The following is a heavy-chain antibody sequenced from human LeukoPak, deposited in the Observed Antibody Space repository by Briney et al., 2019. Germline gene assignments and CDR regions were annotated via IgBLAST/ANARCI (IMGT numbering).Heavy chain of an antibody. CDR2: IGTAGDT. Sequence: GGSLRLSCAASGFTFSSYDMHWVRQATGKGLEWVSAIGTAGDTYYPGSVKGRFTISRENAKNSLYLQMNSLRAEDTAVYYCARDGVLRHFDWLYYFDYWGQGTLVTVSS. J-gene: IGHJ4*02. V-gene: IGHV3-13*01. D-gene: IGHD3-9*01. CDR3: ARDGVLRHFDWLYYFDY. CDR1: GFTFSSYD.